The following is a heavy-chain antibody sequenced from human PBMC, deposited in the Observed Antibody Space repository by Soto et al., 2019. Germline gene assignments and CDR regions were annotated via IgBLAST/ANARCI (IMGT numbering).Heavy chain of an antibody. J-gene: IGHJ4*02. Sequence: EVQLVESGGGLVQPGGSLRLSCAASGFTFSSYWMHWVRQAPGKGLVWVSRINSDGSSTSYADSVKGRFTISRDNAKNTLYLQMNSLRAEDTAVYYCARAGYCSSTSCYRGDYWGQGTLVTVSS. CDR2: INSDGSST. D-gene: IGHD2-2*02. V-gene: IGHV3-74*01. CDR3: ARAGYCSSTSCYRGDY. CDR1: GFTFSSYW.